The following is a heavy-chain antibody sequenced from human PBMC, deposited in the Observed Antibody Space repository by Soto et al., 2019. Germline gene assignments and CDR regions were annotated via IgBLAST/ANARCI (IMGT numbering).Heavy chain of an antibody. CDR3: AKDGYSYGPNYYYYYGMDV. CDR2: TYYRSKWYN. V-gene: IGHV6-1*01. J-gene: IGHJ6*02. D-gene: IGHD5-18*01. Sequence: VTGTASGDNSSNNTVAADSFKQYPSRGLEWLGRTYYRSKWYNDYAVSVKSRITINPDNSKNTLYLQMNSLRAEDTAVYYCAKDGYSYGPNYYYYYGMDVWGQGTTVTVSS. CDR1: GDNSSNNTVA.